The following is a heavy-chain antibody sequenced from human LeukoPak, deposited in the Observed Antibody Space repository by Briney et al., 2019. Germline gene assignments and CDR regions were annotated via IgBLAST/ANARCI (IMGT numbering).Heavy chain of an antibody. Sequence: KSSQTLSLTCTVSGGSISSGSYYWSWIRQPAGKGLEWIGRIYTSGSTNYNPSLKSRVTISVDTSKNQFSLKLSSVTAADTAVYYCARGGFYAKTFDYWGQGTLVTVSS. CDR1: GGSISSGSYY. V-gene: IGHV4-61*02. J-gene: IGHJ4*02. CDR3: ARGGFYAKTFDY. CDR2: IYTSGST. D-gene: IGHD3-3*01.